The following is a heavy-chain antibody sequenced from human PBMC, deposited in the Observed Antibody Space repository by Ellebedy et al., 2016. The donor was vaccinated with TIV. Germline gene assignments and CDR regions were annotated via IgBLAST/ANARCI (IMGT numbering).Heavy chain of an antibody. CDR3: ARDRGGGGY. D-gene: IGHD2-15*01. V-gene: IGHV3-11*05. Sequence: GESLKISCTTSGFVFSDYYMSWARQTPGKGLEWNSYISSSGSHPKFADHYTNYADSVKGRFPISKDNSKSTVYLQMNSLTVYETAVYYCARDRGGGGYWGQGTLVTVSS. CDR2: ISSSGSHPKFADHYT. CDR1: GFVFSDYY. J-gene: IGHJ4*02.